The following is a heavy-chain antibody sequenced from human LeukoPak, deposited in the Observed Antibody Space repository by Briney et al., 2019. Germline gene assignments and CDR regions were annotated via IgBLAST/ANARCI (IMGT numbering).Heavy chain of an antibody. V-gene: IGHV3-74*01. Sequence: PGGSLRLSCAASGFTFSTYWLHWVRQAPGEGLVWVSRISDDGSTTIYADSVKGRFTISRDNAKNTLYLQMNSLRPEDTAVYYCARDYGDYRRAFDIWGLGTMVTVSS. CDR3: ARDYGDYRRAFDI. CDR1: GFTFSTYW. CDR2: ISDDGSTT. J-gene: IGHJ3*02. D-gene: IGHD4-17*01.